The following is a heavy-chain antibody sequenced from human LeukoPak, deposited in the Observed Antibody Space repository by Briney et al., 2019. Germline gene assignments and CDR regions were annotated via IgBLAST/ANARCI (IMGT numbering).Heavy chain of an antibody. V-gene: IGHV3-53*01. D-gene: IGHD4-23*01. CDR3: ARDLHGGGDS. J-gene: IGHJ4*02. CDR2: IYGGDDT. Sequence: GGSLRLSCAASGFTVRSNYMNWVRQAPGKGLEWVSVIYGGDDTYYAASVKGRFTISRDKSRNTLYLQMTSLRAEDTAVYYCARDLHGGGDSWGQGTLVTVSS. CDR1: GFTVRSNY.